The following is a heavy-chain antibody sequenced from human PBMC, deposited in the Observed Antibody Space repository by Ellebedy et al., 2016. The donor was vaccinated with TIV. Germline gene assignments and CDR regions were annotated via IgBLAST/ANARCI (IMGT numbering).Heavy chain of an antibody. CDR2: IYSGGTT. D-gene: IGHD3-16*01. CDR3: VRYVAAFDI. J-gene: IGHJ3*02. Sequence: PGGSLRLSCTASGFAVTYNYMNWVRQAPGKGLEWVLVIYSGGTTNYADSVKGRFAISRDNSKNTMYLQMNSLRAEDTAVYYCVRYVAAFDIWGQGTMVTVSS. V-gene: IGHV3-53*01. CDR1: GFAVTYNY.